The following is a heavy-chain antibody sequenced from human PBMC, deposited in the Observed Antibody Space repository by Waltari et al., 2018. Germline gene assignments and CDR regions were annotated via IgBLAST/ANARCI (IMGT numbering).Heavy chain of an antibody. CDR2: INHSGST. CDR1: GGSFSGYY. CDR3: ARVGSKKTDY. D-gene: IGHD6-25*01. J-gene: IGHJ4*02. Sequence: QVQLQQWGAGLLKPSETLSPNRAVYGGSFSGYYWSWIRQPPGKGLEWIGEINHSGSTNYNPSLKSRVTISVDTSKNQFSLKLSSVTAADTAVYYCARVGSKKTDYWGQGTLVTVSS. V-gene: IGHV4-34*01.